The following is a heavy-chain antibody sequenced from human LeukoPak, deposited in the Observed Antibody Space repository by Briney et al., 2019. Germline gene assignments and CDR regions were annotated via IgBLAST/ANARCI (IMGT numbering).Heavy chain of an antibody. V-gene: IGHV4-30-4*01. J-gene: IGHJ3*02. CDR2: IYYSGST. CDR3: AGLGAIQADASDI. CDR1: GGSISSGDYY. D-gene: IGHD1-26*01. Sequence: SETLSLTCTVSGGSISSGDYYWSWIRQPPGKGLEWIGYIYYSGSTYYNPSLKSRVTISVDTSKNQFSLKLSSVTAADTAVYYCAGLGAIQADASDIWGQGTMVTVSS.